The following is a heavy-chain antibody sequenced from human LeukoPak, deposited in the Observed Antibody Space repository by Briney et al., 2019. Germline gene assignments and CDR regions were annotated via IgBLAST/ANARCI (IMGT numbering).Heavy chain of an antibody. CDR2: IKQDGSEK. CDR3: ARVGYSYGMTFDY. CDR1: GFTFSRYW. D-gene: IGHD5-18*01. Sequence: GGSLRLSCAASGFTFSRYWMSWVRQAPGKGLEWVANIKQDGSEKYYVDSVKGRFTISRDNAKNSLYLQMSSLRAEDTAVYYCARVGYSYGMTFDYWGQGTLVTVSS. J-gene: IGHJ4*02. V-gene: IGHV3-7*01.